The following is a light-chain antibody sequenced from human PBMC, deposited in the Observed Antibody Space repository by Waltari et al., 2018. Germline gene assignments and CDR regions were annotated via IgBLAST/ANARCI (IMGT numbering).Light chain of an antibody. V-gene: IGLV2-14*03. J-gene: IGLJ1*01. CDR2: DVS. CDR3: SSYTSSSTPYV. CDR1: SSDVGGYNY. Sequence: QSALTQPASVSGSPGQSITISCTGTSSDVGGYNYVSWYQQHPGKAPKLMIYDVSNRPAGVSNGFAGSKSGNTASLTISGLQAEDEADYYCSSYTSSSTPYVFGTGTKVTVL.